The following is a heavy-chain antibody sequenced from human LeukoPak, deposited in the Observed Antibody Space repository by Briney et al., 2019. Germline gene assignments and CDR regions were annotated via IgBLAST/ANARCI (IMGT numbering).Heavy chain of an antibody. CDR1: GGSLSGYY. CDR3: ARGGSMVWGVIPRDY. J-gene: IGHJ4*02. Sequence: SETLSLTCAVYGGSLSGYYWSWIRQPPGKGLEWIGEINHSGSTNYNPSLKSRVTISVDTSKNQFSLKLSSVTAADTAVYYCARGGSMVWGVIPRDYWGQGTLVIVSS. V-gene: IGHV4-34*01. D-gene: IGHD3-10*01. CDR2: INHSGST.